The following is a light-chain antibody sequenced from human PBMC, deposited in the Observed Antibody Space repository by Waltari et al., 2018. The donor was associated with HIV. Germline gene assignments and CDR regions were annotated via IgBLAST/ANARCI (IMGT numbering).Light chain of an antibody. Sequence: SYVLTQPPSVSVAPGQTARISCEGDNIGSKSVHCYQQKPGQAPVLVVYYDTDRPSGIPERFSGSNSGNTATLIISGVEAGDEADYYCHVWDSFSDHRVFGGGTELTVL. CDR1: NIGSKS. J-gene: IGLJ2*01. CDR2: YDT. V-gene: IGLV3-21*02. CDR3: HVWDSFSDHRV.